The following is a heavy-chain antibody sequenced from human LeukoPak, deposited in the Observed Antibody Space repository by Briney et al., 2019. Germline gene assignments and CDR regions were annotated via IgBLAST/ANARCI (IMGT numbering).Heavy chain of an antibody. J-gene: IGHJ4*02. CDR3: ARASLNYDSSGYYPYYFDY. Sequence: KTSETLSLTCTVSGGSISSSSYYWGWIRQPPGKGLEWIGSIYYSGSTYYNPSLKSRVTISVDTSKNQFSLKLSSVTAADTAVYYCARASLNYDSSGYYPYYFDYWGQGTLVTVSS. CDR2: IYYSGST. D-gene: IGHD3-22*01. CDR1: GGSISSSSYY. V-gene: IGHV4-39*07.